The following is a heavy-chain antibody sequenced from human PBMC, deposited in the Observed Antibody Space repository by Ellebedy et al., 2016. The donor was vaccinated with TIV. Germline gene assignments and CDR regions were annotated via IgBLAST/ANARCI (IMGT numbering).Heavy chain of an antibody. Sequence: MPSETLSLTCAVYGGSFSGYFWSRIRQPPGKGLEWIGEINASGTTNNNPSLKNRVTISVDTPKRQFSLRLTSVTAADTAVYYCARARGQYLYGSGSYFTNWGQGEMVTVSS. D-gene: IGHD3-10*01. J-gene: IGHJ4*02. CDR1: GGSFSGYF. V-gene: IGHV4-34*01. CDR2: INASGTT. CDR3: ARARGQYLYGSGSYFTN.